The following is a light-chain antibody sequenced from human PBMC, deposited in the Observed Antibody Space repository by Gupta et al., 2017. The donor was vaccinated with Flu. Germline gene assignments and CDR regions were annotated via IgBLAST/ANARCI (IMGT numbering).Light chain of an antibody. V-gene: IGKV1-16*01. CDR1: QNIDNY. Sequence: GDRITITCRESQNIDNYLLWFQQVPGKAPKPLIYDTFILQSGVPSRFRGSGYGTDFSLTITGLQPEDFAIYYCQQYKSYPVTFGPGTKVDVE. CDR3: QQYKSYPVT. J-gene: IGKJ3*01. CDR2: DTF.